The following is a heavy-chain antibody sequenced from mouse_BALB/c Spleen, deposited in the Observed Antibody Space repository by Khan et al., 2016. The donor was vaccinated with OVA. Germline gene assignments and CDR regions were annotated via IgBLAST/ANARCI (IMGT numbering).Heavy chain of an antibody. J-gene: IGHJ2*01. CDR3: TRDRIDY. CDR2: INPTSGYT. CDR1: GYTFSTYW. V-gene: IGHV1-7*01. Sequence: VQLQESGAALAKPGASVKMSCKASGYTFSTYWMHWVKQRPGQGLEWIGYINPTSGYTDYNEKFKDEATLSAYKSSSTAYMQLSRLTSEDSAVYYCTRDRIDYWGQGTTLTVSS.